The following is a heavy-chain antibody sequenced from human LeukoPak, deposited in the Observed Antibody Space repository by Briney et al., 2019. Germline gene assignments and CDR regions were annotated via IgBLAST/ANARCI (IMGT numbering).Heavy chain of an antibody. CDR3: ARGDNSSGYYYVGGYFGY. J-gene: IGHJ4*02. CDR1: GYTFTGYY. V-gene: IGHV1-2*02. Sequence: ASVKVSCKASGYTFTGYYMHWVRQAPGQGLEWMGWINPNSGGTNYAQKFQGRVTMTRDTSISTAYMELSRLRSDDTAVYYCARGDNSSGYYYVGGYFGYWGQGTLVTVSS. CDR2: INPNSGGT. D-gene: IGHD3-22*01.